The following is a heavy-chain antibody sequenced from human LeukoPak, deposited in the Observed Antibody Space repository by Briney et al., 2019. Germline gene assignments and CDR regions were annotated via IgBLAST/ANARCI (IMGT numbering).Heavy chain of an antibody. CDR1: GFTFSSYA. CDR2: ISGSGGST. D-gene: IGHD3-10*01. J-gene: IGHJ4*02. V-gene: IGHV3-23*01. CDR3: ARLQYSFLYGSGSYGVDY. Sequence: GGSLRLSCAASGFTFSSYAMCWVRQAPGKGLEWVSAISGSGGSTYYADSVKGRFTISRDNSKNTLYLQMNSLRAEDTVVYYCARLQYSFLYGSGSYGVDYWGQGTLVTVSS.